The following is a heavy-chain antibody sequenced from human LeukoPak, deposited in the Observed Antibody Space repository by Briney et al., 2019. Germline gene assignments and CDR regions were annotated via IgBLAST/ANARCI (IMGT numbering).Heavy chain of an antibody. CDR3: ARGGGAATAANRDAFDI. J-gene: IGHJ3*02. CDR2: INRGGST. D-gene: IGHD2-2*01. CDR1: GGSFYGYY. V-gene: IGHV4-34*01. Sequence: SETLSLTCAVYGGSFYGYYWTWIRQPPGKGLEWIGEINRGGSTNYNPSLDSRVTMSVDMSKNQFSLRLTSVTAADTAVYYCARGGGAATAANRDAFDIWGQGTMVTVSS.